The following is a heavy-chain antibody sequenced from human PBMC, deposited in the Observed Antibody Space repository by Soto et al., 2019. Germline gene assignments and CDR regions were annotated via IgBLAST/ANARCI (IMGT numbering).Heavy chain of an antibody. CDR1: GYTLTTYG. CDR3: ATFQYGTGGPDS. J-gene: IGHJ4*02. Sequence: QVQLVQSGAEVKKPGASVKVSCKASGYTLTTYGMSWVRQAPGQGLEWMGWISTDNGNTNYAQKLQGRVTMTRDTSTSTAYMELRSLRSDDTAVYYCATFQYGTGGPDSWGQGTLVTVSS. D-gene: IGHD3-10*01. CDR2: ISTDNGNT. V-gene: IGHV1-18*01.